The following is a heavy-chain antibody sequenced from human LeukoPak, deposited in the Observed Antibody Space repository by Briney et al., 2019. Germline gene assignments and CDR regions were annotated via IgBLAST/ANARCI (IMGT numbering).Heavy chain of an antibody. V-gene: IGHV4-38-2*01. CDR2: IYHSGST. Sequence: SETLSLTCAVSGYSISSGYYWGWIRQPPGKGLEWIGSIYHSGSTYYNPSLKSRVTISVDTSKNQFSLKLSSVTAADTAVYYCARQLNAFDTWGQGTMVTVSS. CDR1: GYSISSGYY. CDR3: ARQLNAFDT. D-gene: IGHD5-24*01. J-gene: IGHJ3*02.